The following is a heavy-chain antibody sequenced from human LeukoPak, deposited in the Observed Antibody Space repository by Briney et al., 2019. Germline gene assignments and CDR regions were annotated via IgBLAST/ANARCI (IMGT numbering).Heavy chain of an antibody. CDR1: GFSFSSYG. V-gene: IGHV3-30*18. CDR2: ISCDGRNK. D-gene: IGHD3-22*01. CDR3: AKDRGSGYHYFDY. J-gene: IGHJ4*02. Sequence: GESLKISCAASGFSFSSYGMHWVRQAPGKGLEWVAVISCDGRNKNYADSLKGRFTISRENSKNTLYLQMNSLRAEDTAVYYCAKDRGSGYHYFDYWGQGTLVTVSS.